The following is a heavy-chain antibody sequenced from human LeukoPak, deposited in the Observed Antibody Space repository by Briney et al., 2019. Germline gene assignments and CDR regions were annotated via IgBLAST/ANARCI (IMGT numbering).Heavy chain of an antibody. V-gene: IGHV3-64*02. CDR2: INTDGRIT. J-gene: IGHJ4*02. CDR1: GFSFRNYA. D-gene: IGHD1-26*01. Sequence: PGGSLRLSCVASGFSFRNYAIHWVRQAPGKGLEYVSVINTDGRITYYADSVKGRFTISRDNSKNTDYLQMGSLRGEDMAVYYCTRDGGSFCDFDYWGQGALVTVSS. CDR3: TRDGGSFCDFDY.